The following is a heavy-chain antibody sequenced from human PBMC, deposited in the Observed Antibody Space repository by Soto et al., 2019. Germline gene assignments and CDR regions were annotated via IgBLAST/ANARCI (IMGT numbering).Heavy chain of an antibody. V-gene: IGHV4-31*03. D-gene: IGHD3-16*02. CDR2: IYYSGST. CDR1: GGSISSGGYY. J-gene: IGHJ4*02. Sequence: ASETLSLTCTVSGGSISSGGYYWSWIRQHPGKGLEWIGYIYYSGSTYYNPSLKSRVTISVDTSKNQFSLKLSSVTAADTAVYYCAREERKTNYDYVWGSYRRGYYFGYWGQGTLVTVSS. CDR3: AREERKTNYDYVWGSYRRGYYFGY.